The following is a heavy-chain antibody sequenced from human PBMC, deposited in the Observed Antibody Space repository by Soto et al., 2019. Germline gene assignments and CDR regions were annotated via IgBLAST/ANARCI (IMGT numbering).Heavy chain of an antibody. CDR3: ARDPTAHGSSSYFDS. CDR2: IYHSGGT. V-gene: IGHV4-4*02. Sequence: QLQESGPGLVKPSGTLSLSCAVSGGSISSSNWRNWVRQPPGKGLEWIGEIYHSGGTKYNPSLKSRVSISVDKSKNQFSLSLNSVTAADTAVYYCARDPTAHGSSSYFDSWGQGTLVTVSS. J-gene: IGHJ4*02. D-gene: IGHD3-10*01. CDR1: GGSISSSNW.